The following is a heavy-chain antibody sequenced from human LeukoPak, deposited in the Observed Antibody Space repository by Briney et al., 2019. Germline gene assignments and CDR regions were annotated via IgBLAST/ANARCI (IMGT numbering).Heavy chain of an antibody. D-gene: IGHD5-18*01. Sequence: ASVKVSCKASGYTFTSYGISWVRQAPGQGLEWMGWISAYNGNTNYAQKLQGRVTMTTDTSTSTAYMELSSLRSEDTAVYYCARSDVDTAMGPLNGMDVWGQGTTVTVSS. V-gene: IGHV1-18*01. CDR1: GYTFTSYG. J-gene: IGHJ6*02. CDR3: ARSDVDTAMGPLNGMDV. CDR2: ISAYNGNT.